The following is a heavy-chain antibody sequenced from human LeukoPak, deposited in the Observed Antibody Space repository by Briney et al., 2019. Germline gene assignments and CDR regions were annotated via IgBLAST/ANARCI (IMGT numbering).Heavy chain of an antibody. D-gene: IGHD3-10*01. J-gene: IGHJ6*03. V-gene: IGHV3-30*02. CDR3: ARDHPYGSGSYFYYYYYMDV. CDR1: GFTFSSYG. Sequence: GGSLRLSCAASGFTFSSYGMHWVRQAPGKGLEWVAFIRYDGSNKYYADSVKGRFTISRDNAKNSLYLQMNSLRAEDTAVYYCARDHPYGSGSYFYYYYYMDVWGKGTTVTISS. CDR2: IRYDGSNK.